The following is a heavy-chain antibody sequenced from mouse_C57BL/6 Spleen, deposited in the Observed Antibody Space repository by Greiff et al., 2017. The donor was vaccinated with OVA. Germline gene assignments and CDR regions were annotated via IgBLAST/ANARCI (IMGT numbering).Heavy chain of an antibody. J-gene: IGHJ4*01. CDR1: GFTFSDYG. V-gene: IGHV5-15*01. Sequence: EVKLMESGGGLVQPGGSLKLSCAASGFTFSDYGMAWVRQAPRKGPEWVAFISNLAYSIYYADTVTGRFTISRENAKNTLYLEMSSLRSEDTAMYYCARGRGPYAMDYWGQGTSVTVSS. CDR3: ARGRGPYAMDY. CDR2: ISNLAYSI.